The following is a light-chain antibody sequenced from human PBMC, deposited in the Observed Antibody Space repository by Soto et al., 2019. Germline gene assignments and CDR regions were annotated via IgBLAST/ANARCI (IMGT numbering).Light chain of an antibody. Sequence: DIQLTQSPSTLSSSAGDRVTITCRASQTISSWLAWYQQKPGKAPKLLIYKASTVKSGVPSRFSGSGSGTEFTLTISILQQDDVVTYCCQHSNCYSEAFGRGTKVDI. CDR2: KAS. V-gene: IGKV1-5*03. CDR1: QTISSW. CDR3: QHSNCYSEA. J-gene: IGKJ4*01.